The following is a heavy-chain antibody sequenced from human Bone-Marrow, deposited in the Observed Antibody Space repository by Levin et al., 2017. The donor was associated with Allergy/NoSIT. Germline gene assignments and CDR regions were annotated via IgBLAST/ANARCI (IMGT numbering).Heavy chain of an antibody. Sequence: LSLTCAASGFTFRSSGMHWVRQAPGKGLEWVAVISYDGSNKYYADSVKGRFTISRDNSKNTLYLQMNSLRAEDTAVYYCAKDLQAAAGTVYYYYGMDVWGQGTTVTVSS. CDR3: AKDLQAAAGTVYYYYGMDV. CDR1: GFTFRSSG. CDR2: ISYDGSNK. D-gene: IGHD6-13*01. J-gene: IGHJ6*02. V-gene: IGHV3-30*18.